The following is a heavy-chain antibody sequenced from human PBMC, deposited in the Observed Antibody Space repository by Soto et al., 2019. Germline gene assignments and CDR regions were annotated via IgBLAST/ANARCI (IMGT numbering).Heavy chain of an antibody. D-gene: IGHD1-26*01. V-gene: IGHV1-69*13. CDR1: GGTFSSYA. CDR3: ARVGKPVIVGATGTCWFDP. CDR2: IIPIFGTA. J-gene: IGHJ5*02. Sequence: SVKVSCKASGGTFSSYAISWVRQAPGQGLEWMGGIIPIFGTANYAQKYQGRVTITADESTSTAYMKLSSLRSEDTAVYYCARVGKPVIVGATGTCWFDPWGQGTLVTVSS.